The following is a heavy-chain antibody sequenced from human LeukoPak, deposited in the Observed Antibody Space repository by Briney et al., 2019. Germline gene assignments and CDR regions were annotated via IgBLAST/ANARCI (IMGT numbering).Heavy chain of an antibody. CDR2: IKQDGSEQ. D-gene: IGHD6-19*01. J-gene: IGHJ4*02. CDR3: ARGYSSGWYDGFDY. CDR1: GFTFSSHW. Sequence: GGSLRLACAASGFTFSSHWMTWVRQAPGKGLEWVANIKQDGSEQYYVGSVQGRFTISRDNAKNSLFLQMNSLRAEDTAVYYCARGYSSGWYDGFDYWGQGTLVTVSS. V-gene: IGHV3-7*01.